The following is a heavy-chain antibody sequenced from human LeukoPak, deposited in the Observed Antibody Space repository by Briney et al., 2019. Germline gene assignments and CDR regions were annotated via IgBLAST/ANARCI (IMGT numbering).Heavy chain of an antibody. CDR2: ISSSGSTI. Sequence: GGSLRLSCAASGFTFSDYYMRWIRKAPGKGLEWVSYISSSGSTIYYADSVKGRFTISRDNAKNSLYLQMNSLRAEDTAVYYCAREGAAVAGTQYYYYYYGMDVWGQGTTVTVSS. CDR3: AREGAAVAGTQYYYYYYGMDV. J-gene: IGHJ6*02. CDR1: GFTFSDYY. V-gene: IGHV3-11*01. D-gene: IGHD6-19*01.